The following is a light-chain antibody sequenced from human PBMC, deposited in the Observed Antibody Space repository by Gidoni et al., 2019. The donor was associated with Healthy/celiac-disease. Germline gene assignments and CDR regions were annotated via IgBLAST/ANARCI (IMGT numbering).Light chain of an antibody. CDR2: AAS. CDR3: QKYNSDPSYT. V-gene: IGKV1-27*01. CDR1: QGISNY. Sequence: DIQMTQSPSSLSASVGDRVTITCRASQGISNYLAWYQQKPVKVPKLLIYAASPLQSGVTSRFSGSGSGTDFTLTISSLQPEDVATYYCQKYNSDPSYTFGQXTKVEIK. J-gene: IGKJ1*01.